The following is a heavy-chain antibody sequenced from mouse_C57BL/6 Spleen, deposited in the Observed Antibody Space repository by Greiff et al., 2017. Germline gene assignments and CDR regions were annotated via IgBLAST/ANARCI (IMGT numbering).Heavy chain of an antibody. CDR3: VRGGDDYGDFDY. D-gene: IGHD1-1*01. CDR1: GFTFNTYA. Sequence: EVNVVESGGGLVQPKGSLKLSCAASGFTFNTYAMHWVRQAPGKGLEWVARIRSKSSNYATYYADSVKDRFTISRDDSQSLLYLQMNNLKAEDTAMYYCVRGGDDYGDFDYWGQGTTLTVSS. CDR2: IRSKSSNYAT. J-gene: IGHJ2*01. V-gene: IGHV10-3*01.